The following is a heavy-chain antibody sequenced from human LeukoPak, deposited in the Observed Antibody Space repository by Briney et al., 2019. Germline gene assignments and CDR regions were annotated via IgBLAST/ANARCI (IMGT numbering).Heavy chain of an antibody. Sequence: PGGSLRLSCAASGFTFSSYGMHWVRQAPGKGLEWVAVISYDGSNKYYADSVKGRFTISRDNSKNTLYLQMNSLRAEDTAVYYCARGRKWSSTYYDFWSGYYPDYFDYWGQGTLVTVSS. CDR3: ARGRKWSSTYYDFWSGYYPDYFDY. V-gene: IGHV3-30*03. D-gene: IGHD3-3*01. J-gene: IGHJ4*02. CDR2: ISYDGSNK. CDR1: GFTFSSYG.